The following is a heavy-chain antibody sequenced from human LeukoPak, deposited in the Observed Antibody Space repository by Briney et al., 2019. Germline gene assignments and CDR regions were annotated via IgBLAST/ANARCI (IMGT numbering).Heavy chain of an antibody. D-gene: IGHD2-2*01. CDR1: GFTFSSYA. V-gene: IGHV3-23*01. J-gene: IGHJ4*02. CDR3: AKGTRWEYQLHYYFDY. CDR2: ISGSGGST. Sequence: PGGSLRLSCAASGFTFSSYAMSGVRQAPGKGLEWVSAISGSGGSTYYADSVKGRFTISRDNSKNTLYLQMNSLRAEDTAVYYCAKGTRWEYQLHYYFDYWGQRTLVTVSS.